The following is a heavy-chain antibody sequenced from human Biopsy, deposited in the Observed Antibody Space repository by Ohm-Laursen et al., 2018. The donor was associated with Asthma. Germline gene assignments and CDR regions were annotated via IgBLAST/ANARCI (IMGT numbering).Heavy chain of an antibody. Sequence: ASVKASCKAPGGTFSNFAISWVRQAPGQGLEWLGGIMTVFGTTNYAQKCQGRVTITADESTSTAYMEVTSLRSEDTAIYYCARCQVGYSSGWSLLLKKIYYSGMDVWGQGTAVTVSS. CDR3: ARCQVGYSSGWSLLLKKIYYSGMDV. D-gene: IGHD6-19*01. CDR2: IMTVFGTT. CDR1: GGTFSNFA. J-gene: IGHJ6*02. V-gene: IGHV1-69*13.